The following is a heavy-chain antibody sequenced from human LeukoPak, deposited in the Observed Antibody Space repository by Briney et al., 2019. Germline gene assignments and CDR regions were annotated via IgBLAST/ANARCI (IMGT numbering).Heavy chain of an antibody. Sequence: GASVKVSCKASGYTFTSYYMHWVRQAPGQGLEWMGIINPSGGSTSYAQKFQGRVTMTRDMSTSTVYMELSSLRSDDTAVYYCARDTTRGYYYGSGSPCWFDPWGQGTLVTVSS. CDR1: GYTFTSYY. J-gene: IGHJ5*02. V-gene: IGHV1-46*01. CDR3: ARDTTRGYYYGSGSPCWFDP. CDR2: INPSGGST. D-gene: IGHD3-10*01.